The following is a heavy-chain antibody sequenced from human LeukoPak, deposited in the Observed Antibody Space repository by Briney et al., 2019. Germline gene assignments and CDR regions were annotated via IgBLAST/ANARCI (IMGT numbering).Heavy chain of an antibody. D-gene: IGHD1-26*01. CDR1: GSTFSSYA. V-gene: IGHV3-21*01. J-gene: IGHJ3*02. Sequence: GGSLRLSCAASGSTFSSYAMSWVRQAPGKGLEWVSSISSSSSYIYYADSVKGRFTISRDNAKNSLYLQMNSLRAEDTAVYYCARVGQGSRWELLGDAFDIWGQGTMVTVSS. CDR3: ARVGQGSRWELLGDAFDI. CDR2: ISSSSSYI.